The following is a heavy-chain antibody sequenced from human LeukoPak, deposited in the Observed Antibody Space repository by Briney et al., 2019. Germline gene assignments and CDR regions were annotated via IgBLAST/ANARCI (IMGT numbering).Heavy chain of an antibody. CDR3: ARLTSYGSKYGTPDQ. CDR1: GFTFSTYS. V-gene: IGHV3-21*01. J-gene: IGHJ4*02. Sequence: GGSLRLFCAASGFTFSTYSMTWVRQAPGKWLEWVSSLSSDGTYMYYADSVKGRFTISRDNAKNSLYLQMNSLRAEDTAVYYCARLTSYGSKYGTPDQWGQGTLVSVSS. CDR2: LSSDGTYM. D-gene: IGHD5-18*01.